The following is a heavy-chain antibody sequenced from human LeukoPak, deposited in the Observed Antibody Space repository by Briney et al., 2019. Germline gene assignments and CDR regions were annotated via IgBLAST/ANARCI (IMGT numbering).Heavy chain of an antibody. CDR3: ASLWEEAAAVY. V-gene: IGHV4-61*02. CDR2: IYTSGST. CDR1: GGSITSGSYD. Sequence: SETLSLTCTVSGGSITSGSYDSSWIRQPAGKGLEWIGRIYTSGSTNYNPSLKSRVTISVDTSKNQFSLKLSSVTAADTAVYYCASLWEEAAAVYWGQGTLVTVSS. J-gene: IGHJ4*02. D-gene: IGHD2-2*01.